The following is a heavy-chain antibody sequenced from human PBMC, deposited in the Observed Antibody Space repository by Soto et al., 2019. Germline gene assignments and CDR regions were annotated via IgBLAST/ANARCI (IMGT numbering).Heavy chain of an antibody. CDR2: IHHTGST. D-gene: IGHD5-18*01. CDR3: TRDLGETSMAY. CDR1: GYSISSGYY. Sequence: SETLSLTCAVSGYSISSGYYWGWVRQPPGRGLEWIGSIHHTGSTYYNPSLKSRVTISVDTSKNQFSLKLSSVTAADTAVYYCTRDLGETSMAYWGQGTLVTVSS. J-gene: IGHJ4*02. V-gene: IGHV4-38-2*02.